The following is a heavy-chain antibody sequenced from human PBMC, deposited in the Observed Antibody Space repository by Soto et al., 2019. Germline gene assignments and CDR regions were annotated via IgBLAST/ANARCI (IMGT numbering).Heavy chain of an antibody. J-gene: IGHJ4*02. Sequence: SETLSLTCTVSGGSISSYYWSWIRQPPGKGLEWIGYIYYSGSTNYNPSLKSRVTISVDTSKNQFSLKLSSVTAADTAVYYCAREAPLYCSGGSCYRLDYWGQGTLVTVS. CDR3: AREAPLYCSGGSCYRLDY. CDR2: IYYSGST. V-gene: IGHV4-59*01. D-gene: IGHD2-15*01. CDR1: GGSISSYY.